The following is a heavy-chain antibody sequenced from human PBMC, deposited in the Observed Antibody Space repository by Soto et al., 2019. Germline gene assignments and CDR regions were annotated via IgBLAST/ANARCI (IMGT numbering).Heavy chain of an antibody. CDR2: ISGSGGSS. V-gene: IGHV3-23*01. Sequence: EVQLLESGGGLVQPVGSLRLSCAASGFTFSSYAMTWVRQAPGKGLEWVSTISGSGGSSYYADSVKGRFTISRDNSKNTLYLQMNSLRAEDTAVYHCAKGKVVVAATPEGMDVWGQGTTVTVSS. CDR1: GFTFSSYA. D-gene: IGHD2-15*01. J-gene: IGHJ6*02. CDR3: AKGKVVVAATPEGMDV.